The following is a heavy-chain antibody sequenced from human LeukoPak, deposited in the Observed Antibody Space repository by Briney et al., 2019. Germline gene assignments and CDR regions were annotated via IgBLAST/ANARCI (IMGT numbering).Heavy chain of an antibody. D-gene: IGHD2-2*01. Sequence: SETLSLTCTVSGGSISSYYWSWLRQPPGKGLEWIGYIYTSGSTNYNPSLKSRVTISVDTSKNQFSLKLSSVTAADTAVYYCARDQPAGYYYYYGMDVWGQGTTVTVSS. CDR2: IYTSGST. V-gene: IGHV4-59*01. J-gene: IGHJ6*02. CDR3: ARDQPAGYYYYYGMDV. CDR1: GGSISSYY.